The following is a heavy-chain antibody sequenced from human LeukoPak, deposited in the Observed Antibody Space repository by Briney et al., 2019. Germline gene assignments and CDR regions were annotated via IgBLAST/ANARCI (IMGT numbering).Heavy chain of an antibody. CDR3: ARGPPMTTVITYYYYYMDV. V-gene: IGHV4-59*01. CDR2: IYYSGST. Sequence: SETLPLTCTVSGGSISSYYWSWIRQPPGKGLEWIGYIYYSGSTNYNPSLKSRVTISVDTSKNQFSLKLSSVTAADTAVYYCARGPPMTTVITYYYYYMDVWGKGTTVTVSS. CDR1: GGSISSYY. J-gene: IGHJ6*03. D-gene: IGHD4-11*01.